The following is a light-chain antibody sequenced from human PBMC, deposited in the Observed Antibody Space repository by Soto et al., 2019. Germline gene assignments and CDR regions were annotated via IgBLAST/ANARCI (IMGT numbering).Light chain of an antibody. CDR1: QAIRND. V-gene: IGKV1-17*01. CDR2: VAS. J-gene: IGKJ1*01. Sequence: DIPMTQSPASLSASVGDRVTITCRASQAIRNDLAWYQQKPGKAPERLIYVASSLQSGVPSRFSGSGSGTEFTLTISSLQPEDFATYYCQQYNSYSRTFGQGTKVDIK. CDR3: QQYNSYSRT.